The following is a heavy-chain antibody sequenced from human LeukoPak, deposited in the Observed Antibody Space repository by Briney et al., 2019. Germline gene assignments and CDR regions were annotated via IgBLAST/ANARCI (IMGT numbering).Heavy chain of an antibody. V-gene: IGHV3-33*01. CDR2: IWLDGSNK. CDR1: GFTFSSYG. Sequence: PGGSLRLSWAASGFTFSSYGTHWVRQAPGKGREWVAVIWLDGSNKYYADSVKGRFTLSRDNSKNTLYLHMNSLRAEDTAVYYCARDQGSGDYYHYYYGMDVWGQGTTVTVSS. CDR3: ARDQGSGDYYHYYYGMDV. J-gene: IGHJ6*01. D-gene: IGHD3-10*01.